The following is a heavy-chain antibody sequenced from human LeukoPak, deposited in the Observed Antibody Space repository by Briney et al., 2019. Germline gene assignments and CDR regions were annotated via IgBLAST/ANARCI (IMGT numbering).Heavy chain of an antibody. CDR3: ARALTTVTQYYFDY. CDR1: GFTFSNAW. J-gene: IGHJ4*02. CDR2: IYHSGST. V-gene: IGHV4-4*02. D-gene: IGHD4-17*01. Sequence: PGGSLRLSRAASGFTFSNAWMSWVRQPPGKGLEWIGEIYHSGSTNYNPSLKSRVNISVDKSKNQFSLKLSSVTAADTAVYYCARALTTVTQYYFDYWGQGTLVTVSS.